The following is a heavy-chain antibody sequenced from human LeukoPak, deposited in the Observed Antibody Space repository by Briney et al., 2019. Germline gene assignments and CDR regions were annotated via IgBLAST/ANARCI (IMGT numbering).Heavy chain of an antibody. V-gene: IGHV4-39*01. Sequence: TFSSYAMSWVRQAPGKGLEWIGTIYYSGSTYYNPSLTSRVTISVDTSKNQFSLKLSSVTAADTAVYYCARHKDYYYSYMDVWGKGTTVTISS. J-gene: IGHJ6*03. CDR1: TFSSYA. CDR2: IYYSGST. CDR3: ARHKDYYYSYMDV.